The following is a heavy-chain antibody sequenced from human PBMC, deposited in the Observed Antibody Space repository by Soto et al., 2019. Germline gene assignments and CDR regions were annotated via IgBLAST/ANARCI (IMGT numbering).Heavy chain of an antibody. J-gene: IGHJ4*02. D-gene: IGHD2-21*02. Sequence: GASVKVSCKASGYTFTGYYMHWVRQAPGQGLGWMGWINPNSGDTNYAQKFQGWITMTRDTSINTAYMELTRLRSDDTAVYYCAFEGRGNCGGDYYLYYWGQGNLVTVSS. CDR1: GYTFTGYY. CDR3: AFEGRGNCGGDYYLYY. V-gene: IGHV1-2*04. CDR2: INPNSGDT.